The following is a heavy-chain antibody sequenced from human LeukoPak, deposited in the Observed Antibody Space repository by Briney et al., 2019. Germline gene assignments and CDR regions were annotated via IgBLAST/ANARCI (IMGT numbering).Heavy chain of an antibody. CDR3: ARRCSGGSCYLNWFDP. D-gene: IGHD2-15*01. Sequence: SVKVSCKASGGTFSSYAISWVRLAPGQGLEWMGGIIPIFGTANYAQKFQGRVTITADESTSTAYMELSSLRSEDTAVYYCARRCSGGSCYLNWFDPWGQGTLVTVSS. CDR2: IIPIFGTA. CDR1: GGTFSSYA. V-gene: IGHV1-69*13. J-gene: IGHJ5*02.